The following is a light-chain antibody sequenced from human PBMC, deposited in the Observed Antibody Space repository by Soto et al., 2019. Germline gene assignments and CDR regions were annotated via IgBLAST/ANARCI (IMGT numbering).Light chain of an antibody. CDR1: SSDVGGYNY. V-gene: IGLV2-11*01. CDR2: DVS. CDR3: SSYTSSSLYV. Sequence: QSVLTQPRSVSGSPGQSVTISCTGTSSDVGGYNYVSWYQQNPGKAPKLMIYDVSKRPSGVSDRFSGSKSGSTASLTISGLQAEDEADYYCSSYTSSSLYVFGTGTKLTVL. J-gene: IGLJ1*01.